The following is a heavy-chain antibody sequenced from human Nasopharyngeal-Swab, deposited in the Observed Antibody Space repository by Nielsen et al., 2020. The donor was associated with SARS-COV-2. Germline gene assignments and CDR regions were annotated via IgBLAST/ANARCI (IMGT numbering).Heavy chain of an antibody. D-gene: IGHD4-17*01. V-gene: IGHV4-34*01. CDR3: ARAPLRGVDY. CDR2: INHSGST. Sequence: GSLRPSCAVYGASFSGYYWSWIRQPPGKGLEWIGEINHSGSTKYNPSLKSRVTISVDTSKNQCSLKLSSVTAADTAVYYCARAPLRGVDYWGQGTLVTVSS. CDR1: GASFSGYY. J-gene: IGHJ4*02.